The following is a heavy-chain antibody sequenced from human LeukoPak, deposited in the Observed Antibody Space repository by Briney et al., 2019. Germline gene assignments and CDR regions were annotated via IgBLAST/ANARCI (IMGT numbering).Heavy chain of an antibody. CDR1: GGSFSGYY. J-gene: IGHJ4*02. Sequence: SETLSLTCAVYGGSFSGYYWSWIRQPPGKGLEWIGNIYNSGSTYYNPSLKSRVTISVDTSKNHFSLNLSSVTAADTAVYYCARRGGSGRSFDYWGQGTLVTVSS. D-gene: IGHD3-10*01. CDR2: IYNSGST. CDR3: ARRGGSGRSFDY. V-gene: IGHV4-34*01.